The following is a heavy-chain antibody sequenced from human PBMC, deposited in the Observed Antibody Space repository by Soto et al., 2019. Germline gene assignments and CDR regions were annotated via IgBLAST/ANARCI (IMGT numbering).Heavy chain of an antibody. CDR2: ISYDGSNK. CDR3: AKDLLSDIVVVTAWGGVFDY. V-gene: IGHV3-30*18. Sequence: QVQLVESGGGVVQPGRSLRLSCAASGFTFSSYGMHWVRQAPGKGLEWVAVISYDGSNKYYADSVKGRFTISRDNSKNTLYLQMNSLRAEDTAVYYCAKDLLSDIVVVTAWGGVFDYWGQGTLVTVSS. D-gene: IGHD2-21*02. CDR1: GFTFSSYG. J-gene: IGHJ4*02.